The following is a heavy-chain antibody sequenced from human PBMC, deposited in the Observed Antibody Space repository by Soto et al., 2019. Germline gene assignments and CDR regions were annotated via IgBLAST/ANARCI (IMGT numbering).Heavy chain of an antibody. Sequence: PWGSLRLSCAASGFTFYDYAIHWVRQSPWKCLEWVSLISWDGGSTYYADSVKGRFTISRDNSKNSLYLQMNSLRAEDTALYYCAKAASSGYYYYSLNWYFDLWGRGTLVTVSS. CDR2: ISWDGGST. J-gene: IGHJ2*01. D-gene: IGHD3-22*01. CDR1: GFTFYDYA. CDR3: AKAASSGYYYYSLNWYFDL. V-gene: IGHV3-43D*04.